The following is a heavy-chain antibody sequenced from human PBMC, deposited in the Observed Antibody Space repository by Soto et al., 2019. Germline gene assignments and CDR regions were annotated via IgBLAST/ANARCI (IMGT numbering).Heavy chain of an antibody. CDR1: GGSISTSNW. CDR3: ASTSTSGTRFDY. J-gene: IGHJ4*02. CDR2: VYHSGST. Sequence: QVQLQESGPGLVKPSGTLSLTCAVSGGSISTSNWWSWVRQPPGKGLEWIGEVYHSGSTNYNPSFKRRVAMSVDKSKNQFTQKLNSVTAADTALYYCASTSTSGTRFDYWGQGSLFTVSS. D-gene: IGHD1-1*01. V-gene: IGHV4-4*02.